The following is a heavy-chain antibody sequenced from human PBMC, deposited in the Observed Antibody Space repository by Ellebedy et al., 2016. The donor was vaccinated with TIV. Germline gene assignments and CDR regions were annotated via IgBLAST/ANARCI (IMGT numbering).Heavy chain of an antibody. V-gene: IGHV4-59*01. J-gene: IGHJ4*02. CDR2: IYYSGST. D-gene: IGHD5-12*01. CDR1: GGSISSYY. CDR3: ARKVGYSGYDSYFDY. Sequence: SETLSLXXTVSGGSISSYYWSWIRQPPGKGLEWIGYIYYSGSTNYNPSLKSRVTISVDTSKNQFSLKLSSVTAADTAVYYCARKVGYSGYDSYFDYWGQGTLVTVSS.